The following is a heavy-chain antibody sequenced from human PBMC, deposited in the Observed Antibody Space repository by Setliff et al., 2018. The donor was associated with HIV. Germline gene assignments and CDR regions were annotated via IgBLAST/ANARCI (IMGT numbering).Heavy chain of an antibody. CDR3: ARGPNYYDSSGYYYRDAFDI. V-gene: IGHV1-8*02. Sequence: APVKVSCKASGYTFTSYDINWVRQATGQGLEWMGWMKPNSGNTGYAQKFQGRVTMTRNTSISTAYMERSSLRSEDTAVYYCARGPNYYDSSGYYYRDAFDIWGQGTMVTVSS. CDR1: GYTFTSYD. D-gene: IGHD3-22*01. J-gene: IGHJ3*02. CDR2: MKPNSGNT.